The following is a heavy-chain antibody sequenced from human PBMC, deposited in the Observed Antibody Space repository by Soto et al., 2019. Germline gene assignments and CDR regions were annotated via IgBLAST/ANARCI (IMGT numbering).Heavy chain of an antibody. D-gene: IGHD3-3*01. J-gene: IGHJ4*02. Sequence: SVKVSCKASGGTFSSYAISWVRQAPGQGLEWMGGIIPIFGTANYAQKFQGRVTITADESTSTAYMELSSLRSEDTAVYYCARGSGTGVVIPQIFDYWGQGTLVTVAS. CDR3: ARGSGTGVVIPQIFDY. CDR1: GGTFSSYA. V-gene: IGHV1-69*13. CDR2: IIPIFGTA.